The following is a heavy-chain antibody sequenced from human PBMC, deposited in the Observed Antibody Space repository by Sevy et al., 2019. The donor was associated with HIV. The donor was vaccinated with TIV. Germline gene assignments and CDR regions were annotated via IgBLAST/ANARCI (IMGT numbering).Heavy chain of an antibody. V-gene: IGHV3-23*01. D-gene: IGHD3-22*01. CDR1: GFTFSSYA. CDR3: AKGGYYDSSGYLPFDY. CDR2: ISDSGGST. J-gene: IGHJ4*02. Sequence: GGSLRLSCAASGFTFSSYAMRWVRQAPGKGLEWVSAISDSGGSTYYADSVKGLFTISRDNFKNTLYLLMNSLRAEDTAVYYCAKGGYYDSSGYLPFDYWGQGTLVTVSS.